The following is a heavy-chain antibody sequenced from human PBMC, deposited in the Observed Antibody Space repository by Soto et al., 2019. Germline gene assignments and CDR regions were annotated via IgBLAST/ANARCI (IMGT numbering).Heavy chain of an antibody. V-gene: IGHV3-23*01. J-gene: IGHJ4*02. CDR1: GFTFSSYA. CDR2: IGGTGDQI. Sequence: GGSLRLSCAASGFTFSSYAMTWVRQAPGKGLEWVSAIGGTGDQIFYADSVRGRFTISRDNAKNTLYLQMNSLRAEDTAMYYCARDLSGRSDYWGQGTLVTVSS. CDR3: ARDLSGRSDY.